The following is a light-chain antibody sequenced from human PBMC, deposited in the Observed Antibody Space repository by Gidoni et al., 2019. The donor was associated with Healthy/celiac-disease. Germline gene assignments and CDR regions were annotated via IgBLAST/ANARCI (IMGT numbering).Light chain of an antibody. V-gene: IGKV3D-11*02. CDR3: QQRSNWHTIT. J-gene: IGKJ5*01. CDR1: QSVSSY. Sequence: EIVLTTSPATLSLSPGERATLSCRASQSVSSYLAWYQQKPGQAPRLLIYDASNRATGIPARFSGSGPGTDFTLTISSLEPEDFAVYYCQQRSNWHTITFGQGTRLEIK. CDR2: DAS.